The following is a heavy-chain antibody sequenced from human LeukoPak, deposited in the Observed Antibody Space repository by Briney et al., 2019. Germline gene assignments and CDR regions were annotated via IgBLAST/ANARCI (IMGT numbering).Heavy chain of an antibody. J-gene: IGHJ6*03. CDR3: ARAYSYYYGSGSYFSEPSDYYYYMDV. Sequence: GGSLRLSCAASGFSFSNYAMNWVRQAPGKGLEWVSRLNESGGTTDYTDSVKGRFTISRDNAKNSLYLQMNSLRAEDTAVYYCARAYSYYYGSGSYFSEPSDYYYYMDVWGKGTTVTIPS. CDR2: LNESGGTT. D-gene: IGHD3-10*01. V-gene: IGHV3-21*01. CDR1: GFSFSNYA.